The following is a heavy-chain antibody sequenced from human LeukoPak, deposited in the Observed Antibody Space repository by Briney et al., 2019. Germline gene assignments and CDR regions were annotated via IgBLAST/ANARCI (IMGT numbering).Heavy chain of an antibody. CDR1: GYSFTSYW. CDR2: IYPGDSDT. J-gene: IGHJ5*02. D-gene: IGHD6-19*01. Sequence: GESLKISCKGSGYSFTSYWIGWVRQMPGKGLEWMGIIYPGDSDTRYSPSFRGQVTISADKSISTAYLQWSSLKASDTAMYYCARTSSGWYGEELYRIDPWGQGTLVTVSS. CDR3: ARTSSGWYGEELYRIDP. V-gene: IGHV5-51*01.